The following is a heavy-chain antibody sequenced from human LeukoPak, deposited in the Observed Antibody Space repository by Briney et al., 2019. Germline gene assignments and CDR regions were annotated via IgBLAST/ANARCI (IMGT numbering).Heavy chain of an antibody. D-gene: IGHD6-19*01. J-gene: IGHJ4*02. CDR3: AKDQGKDTWGYRYSSGPRGFDY. CDR1: GFTFSNYA. V-gene: IGHV3-23*01. CDR2: ISGSGGST. Sequence: PGGSLRLSCAASGFTFSNYAMSWVRQAPGKGLEWVSAISGSGGSTYYADSVKGRFTISRDNSKNTLYLQMNSLRAEDTAVYYCAKDQGKDTWGYRYSSGPRGFDYWGQGTLVTVSS.